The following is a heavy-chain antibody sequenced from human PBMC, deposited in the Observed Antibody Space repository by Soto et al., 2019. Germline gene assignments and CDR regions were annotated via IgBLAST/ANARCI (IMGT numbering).Heavy chain of an antibody. D-gene: IGHD3-22*01. J-gene: IGHJ4*02. CDR2: ISSSSTYI. Sequence: WSLRLSCAGSGFTFGSFSMTWVRQAPGKGLEWVSSISSSSTYIYYADSVKGRFTISRDDAKNSLFLQMSTLRVEDTAMYYCARGGDTSGSWPRYWGQGTLVTVSS. CDR3: ARGGDTSGSWPRY. CDR1: GFTFGSFS. V-gene: IGHV3-21*06.